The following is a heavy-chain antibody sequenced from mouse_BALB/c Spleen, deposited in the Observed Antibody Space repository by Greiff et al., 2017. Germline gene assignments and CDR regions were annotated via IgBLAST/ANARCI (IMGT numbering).Heavy chain of an antibody. V-gene: IGHV1S135*01. CDR2: IDHFNGGT. Sequence: VQLKESGPELMKPGASVKISCKASGYSFTSYYMHWVKQSHGKSLEWIGYIDHFNGGTSYNQKFKGKATLTVDKSSSTAYMHLSSLTSEDSAVYYCARCLLHAMDYWGQGTSVTVSS. CDR3: ARCLLHAMDY. J-gene: IGHJ4*01. D-gene: IGHD2-10*01. CDR1: GYSFTSYY.